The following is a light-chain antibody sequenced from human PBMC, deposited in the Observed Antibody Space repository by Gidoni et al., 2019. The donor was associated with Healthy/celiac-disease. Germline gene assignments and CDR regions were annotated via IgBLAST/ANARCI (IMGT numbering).Light chain of an antibody. Sequence: IQMTQSPSSLSASVGDRVTITCRASQSISSYLNWYQQKPGKAPKLLIYAASSLQSGFPSRFSGSGSGTDFTLTISSLQPEDFATYYCQQSYSTPRTFGGGTKVEIK. J-gene: IGKJ4*01. CDR2: AAS. V-gene: IGKV1-39*01. CDR1: QSISSY. CDR3: QQSYSTPRT.